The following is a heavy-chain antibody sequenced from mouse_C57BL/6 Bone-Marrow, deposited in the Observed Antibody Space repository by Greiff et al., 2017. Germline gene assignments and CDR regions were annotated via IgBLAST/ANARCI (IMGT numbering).Heavy chain of an antibody. CDR3: ARGCTTVVEAFAD. V-gene: IGHV1-50*01. CDR2: IDPSDSST. J-gene: IGHJ3*01. CDR1: GYTFTSYW. Sequence: QVQLQQSGTVLARPGASVKMSCKTSGYTFTSYWMQWVKQRPGQGLEWIGEIDPSDSSTTYNQQFKGKATLTVDTSSSTAYIQLSSLTSEDSAVYNCARGCTTVVEAFADWGQGTLVTVSA. D-gene: IGHD1-1*01.